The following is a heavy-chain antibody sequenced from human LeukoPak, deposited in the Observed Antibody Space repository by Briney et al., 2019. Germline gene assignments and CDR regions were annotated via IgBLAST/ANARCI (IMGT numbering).Heavy chain of an antibody. D-gene: IGHD2-2*02. J-gene: IGHJ4*02. CDR2: ISGSSTHI. CDR3: AKPDCSYTDCYRPTY. CDR1: GFTFSDYS. Sequence: GGSLRLSCAASGFTFSDYSMNWVRQAPGMGLEWVSSISGSSTHILYADSVKGRFTISRDNSKNTLYLQMNSLRAEDTAVYYCAKPDCSYTDCYRPTYWGQGTLVTVSS. V-gene: IGHV3-21*04.